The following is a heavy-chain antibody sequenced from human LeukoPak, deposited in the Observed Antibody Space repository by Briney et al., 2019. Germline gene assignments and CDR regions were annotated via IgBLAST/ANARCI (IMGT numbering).Heavy chain of an antibody. J-gene: IGHJ3*01. CDR3: ARHEGYYRDRSGPNYAFDV. Sequence: KSSETLSLTCTVSGGSISSYYWSWIRQPPGKGLEWIGYIYYSGTTNYNPSLKSRVTITADTSKNQFSLKLNSVTAADTAIYYCARHEGYYRDRSGPNYAFDVWGRGTLVTVSS. CDR2: IYYSGTT. V-gene: IGHV4-59*08. D-gene: IGHD3-22*01. CDR1: GGSISSYY.